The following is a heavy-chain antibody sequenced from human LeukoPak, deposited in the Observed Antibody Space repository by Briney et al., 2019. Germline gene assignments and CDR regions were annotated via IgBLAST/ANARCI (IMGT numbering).Heavy chain of an antibody. Sequence: SGPTLVNPTQTLTLTCTFSGFSLTTHGVGVGWVRQPPGKALEWLALIYWNDEKRYSPSLKSRLTITRDISKNQVVLTMTNVDAVDTGTYYCVHRYTVVLSEYFDYWGQGTLVTVSS. D-gene: IGHD3-16*01. CDR1: GFSLTTHGVG. V-gene: IGHV2-5*01. CDR2: IYWNDEK. J-gene: IGHJ4*02. CDR3: VHRYTVVLSEYFDY.